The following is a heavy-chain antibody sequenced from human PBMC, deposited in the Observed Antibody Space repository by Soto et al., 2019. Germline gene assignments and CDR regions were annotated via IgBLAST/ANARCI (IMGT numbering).Heavy chain of an antibody. Sequence: EVQLVESGGGLVQPGGSLRLSCAASGFTFSSYAMHWVRQAPGKGLEYVSAISSNGGSTYYANSVKGRFTISRDNSXNXLXXQMGSLRAEDMAVYYCARGRHYYDSSGYYDNWFDPWGQGTLVTVSS. CDR1: GFTFSSYA. CDR2: ISSNGGST. V-gene: IGHV3-64*01. D-gene: IGHD3-22*01. CDR3: ARGRHYYDSSGYYDNWFDP. J-gene: IGHJ5*02.